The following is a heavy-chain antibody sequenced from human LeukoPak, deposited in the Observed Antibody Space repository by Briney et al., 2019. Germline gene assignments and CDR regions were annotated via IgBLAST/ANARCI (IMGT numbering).Heavy chain of an antibody. Sequence: GSSVKVSCKASGGTFSSYAISWVRQAPGQGLEWMGRIIPILGIANYAQKFQGRVTITADKSTSTAYMELSSVRSEDTAVYYCARDKVSGSLFDYWGQGTLVTVSS. CDR2: IIPILGIA. V-gene: IGHV1-69*04. CDR3: ARDKVSGSLFDY. J-gene: IGHJ4*02. D-gene: IGHD3-10*01. CDR1: GGTFSSYA.